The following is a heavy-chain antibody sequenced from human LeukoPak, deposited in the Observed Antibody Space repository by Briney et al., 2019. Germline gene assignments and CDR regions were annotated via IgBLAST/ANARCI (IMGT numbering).Heavy chain of an antibody. CDR2: ISGSGGST. V-gene: IGHV3-23*01. CDR1: GFTFDDYA. CDR3: ANDLGWIQLNLG. J-gene: IGHJ4*02. Sequence: PGRSLRLSCAASGFTFDDYAMHWVRQAPGKGLEWVSGISGSGGSTYYADSVKGRFTISRDNSRNTVYLQMNSLRAEDTAVYYCANDLGWIQLNLGRGQGTLVTVSS. D-gene: IGHD5-18*01.